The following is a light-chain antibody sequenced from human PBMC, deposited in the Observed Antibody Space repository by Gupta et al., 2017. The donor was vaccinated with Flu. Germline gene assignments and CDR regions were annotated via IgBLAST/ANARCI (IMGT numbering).Light chain of an antibody. CDR3: ATWDTNLSGSWV. J-gene: IGLJ3*02. CDR1: SADIGSSY. Sequence: SADIGSSYVYWYQQFPGTAPKLLIYRNNERPSGVPDRFSGSKSGTSASLAISGLRSEDDADYYCATWDTNLSGSWVFGGGTKLTVL. CDR2: RNN. V-gene: IGLV1-47*01.